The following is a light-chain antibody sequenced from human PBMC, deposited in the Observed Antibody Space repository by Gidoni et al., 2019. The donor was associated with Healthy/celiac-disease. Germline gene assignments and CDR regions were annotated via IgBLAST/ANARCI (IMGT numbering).Light chain of an antibody. J-gene: IGKJ1*01. CDR2: DAS. CDR3: QQYNSYSPWT. CDR1: QRISSW. Sequence: DIKMTQSPSTLSASVGDRVTITCRASQRISSWLAWYQQKPGKAPKLLIYDASSLESGVPSRFSGSGSGTEFTLTISSLQPDDFATYYCQQYNSYSPWTFGQGTKVESK. V-gene: IGKV1-5*01.